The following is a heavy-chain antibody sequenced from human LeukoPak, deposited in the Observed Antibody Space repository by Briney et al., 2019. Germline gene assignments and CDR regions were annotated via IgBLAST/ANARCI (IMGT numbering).Heavy chain of an antibody. CDR1: GSTFSSYE. D-gene: IGHD5-24*01. Sequence: GGSLRLSCAASGSTFSSYEMNWVRQAPGKGLEWVSYISSSGSTIYYANSVKGRFTISRDNAKNSPYLQMNRLRAEDTAVYYCARDGRDGYNYGPYYFDYWGQGTLVTVPS. CDR3: ARDGRDGYNYGPYYFDY. V-gene: IGHV3-48*03. J-gene: IGHJ4*02. CDR2: ISSSGSTI.